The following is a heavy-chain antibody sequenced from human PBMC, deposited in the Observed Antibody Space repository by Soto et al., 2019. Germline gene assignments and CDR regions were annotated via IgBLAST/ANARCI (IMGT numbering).Heavy chain of an antibody. CDR2: ISSSGSTI. CDR1: GFTFSSYE. Sequence: EVQLVESGGGLVQPGGSLRLSCAASGFTFSSYEMNWVRQAPGKGLEWVSYISSSGSTIYYADSVKGRFTISRDNAKNSLYLQMNSLRAEDTAVYYCARLYYDFWSGYYGDYYGMDVWGQGTTVTVSS. V-gene: IGHV3-48*03. CDR3: ARLYYDFWSGYYGDYYGMDV. J-gene: IGHJ6*02. D-gene: IGHD3-3*01.